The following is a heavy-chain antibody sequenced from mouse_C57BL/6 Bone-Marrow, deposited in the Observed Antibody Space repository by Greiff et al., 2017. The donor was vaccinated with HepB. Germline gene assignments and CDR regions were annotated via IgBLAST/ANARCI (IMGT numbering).Heavy chain of an antibody. D-gene: IGHD2-4*01. CDR2: INPNNGGT. J-gene: IGHJ2*01. CDR1: GYTFTDYN. V-gene: IGHV1-18*01. CDR3: ARETDDYYFDY. Sequence: VQLKESGPELVKPGASVKIPCKASGYTFTDYNMDWVKQSHGKSLEWIGDINPNNGGTIYNQKFKGKATLTVDKSSSTAYMELRSLTSEDTAVYYCARETDDYYFDYWGQGTTLTVSS.